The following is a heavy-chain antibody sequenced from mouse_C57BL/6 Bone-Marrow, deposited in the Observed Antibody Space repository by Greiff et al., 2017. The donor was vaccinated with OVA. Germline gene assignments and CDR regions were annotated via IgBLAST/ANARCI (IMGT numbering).Heavy chain of an antibody. J-gene: IGHJ3*01. D-gene: IGHD1-1*01. V-gene: IGHV3-6*01. CDR2: ISYDGSN. CDR1: GYSITSGYY. CDR3: ASYYYGSLAWFAY. Sequence: DVQLQESGPGLVKPSQSLSLTCSVTGYSITSGYYWNWIRQFPGNKLEWMGYISYDGSNNYNPSLKNRISITRDTSKNQFFLKLNSVTTEDTATYYCASYYYGSLAWFAYWGQGTLVTVSA.